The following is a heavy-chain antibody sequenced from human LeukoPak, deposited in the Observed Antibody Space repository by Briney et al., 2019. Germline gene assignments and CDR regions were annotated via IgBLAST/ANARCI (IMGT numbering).Heavy chain of an antibody. V-gene: IGHV3-23*01. Sequence: PGGSLRLSCAASGFTFSSYAMSWVRQAPGKGLEWVSAISGSGGSTYYADSVKGRFTISRDNSKNTLYLQMNSLRAEDTAVYYCAKDSSDFYDSGSDYFDYWGQGSLVTVSS. CDR3: AKDSSDFYDSGSDYFDY. J-gene: IGHJ4*02. D-gene: IGHD3-10*01. CDR2: ISGSGGST. CDR1: GFTFSSYA.